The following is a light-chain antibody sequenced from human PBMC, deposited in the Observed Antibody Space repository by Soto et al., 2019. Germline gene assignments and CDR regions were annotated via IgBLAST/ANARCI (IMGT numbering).Light chain of an antibody. J-gene: IGLJ1*01. CDR2: DVS. CDR3: CSYTSSSLYV. CDR1: SSDVGGYSY. V-gene: IGLV2-14*01. Sequence: QSVLTQPASVSGSPGQSITISCTGTSSDVGGYSYVSWYQQLPGKAPKLMIYDVSDRPSGVSNRFSGSKSGNTASLTISGLQAEDEADYYCCSYTSSSLYVFGTGTKVTVL.